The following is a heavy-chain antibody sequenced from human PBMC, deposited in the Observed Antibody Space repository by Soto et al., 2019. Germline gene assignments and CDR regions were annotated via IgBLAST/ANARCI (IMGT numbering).Heavy chain of an antibody. D-gene: IGHD4-17*01. CDR1: GFSLDEYG. J-gene: IGHJ5*01. V-gene: IGHV3-20*04. CDR2: MHRNGGIT. Sequence: EVQLVESGGGVVRPGGSLRLACAISGFSLDEYGMSWVRQAPGKGPEWVSGMHRNGGITGYADSVKGRFTISRDDAKNPRYLQMNSLRAEDTAFYYCARDHRWGYEYGDYGDSWGHGTLVTVSS. CDR3: ARDHRWGYEYGDYGDS.